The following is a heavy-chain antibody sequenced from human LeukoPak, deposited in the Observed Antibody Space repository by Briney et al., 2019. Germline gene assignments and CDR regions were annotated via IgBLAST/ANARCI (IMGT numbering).Heavy chain of an antibody. CDR3: ARGGLIAARRTEYFQH. D-gene: IGHD6-6*01. V-gene: IGHV3-73*01. CDR1: GFTFSGSA. J-gene: IGHJ1*01. CDR2: ISSKANNYAT. Sequence: PGGSLRLSCAASGFTFSGSAMHWVRQASGKGLEWVGRISSKANNYATTYAASVKGRFTISRDDSKNTAYLQMNSLRAEDTAVYYCARGGLIAARRTEYFQHWGQGTLVTVSS.